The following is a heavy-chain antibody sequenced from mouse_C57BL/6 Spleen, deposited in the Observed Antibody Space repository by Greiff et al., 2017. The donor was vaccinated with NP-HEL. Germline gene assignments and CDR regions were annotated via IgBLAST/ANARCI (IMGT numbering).Heavy chain of an antibody. CDR1: GYTFTDYY. CDR3: ARGPYDFPAWFAY. CDR2: INPNNGGT. V-gene: IGHV1-26*01. J-gene: IGHJ3*01. D-gene: IGHD2-4*01. Sequence: EVQLQQSGPELVKPGASVKISCKASGYTFTDYYMNWVKQSHGKSLEWIGDINPNNGGTSYNQKFKGKATLTVDKSSSTAYMELRSLTSEDSAVYYCARGPYDFPAWFAYWGQGTLVTVSA.